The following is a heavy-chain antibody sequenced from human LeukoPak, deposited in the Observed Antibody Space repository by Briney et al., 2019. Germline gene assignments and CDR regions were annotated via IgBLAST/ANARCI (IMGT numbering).Heavy chain of an antibody. CDR1: GFTFSSYS. Sequence: PGGSLRLSCAASGFTFSSYSMNWVRQAPGKGLEWVAGISYDGSSKTYADSLKGRFTISRDKSENTLYLQMNSLGAEDTAVYYCAKEAGLAVAGPSETFDYWGQGTLVTVSS. CDR3: AKEAGLAVAGPSETFDY. CDR2: ISYDGSSK. D-gene: IGHD6-19*01. V-gene: IGHV3-30*18. J-gene: IGHJ4*02.